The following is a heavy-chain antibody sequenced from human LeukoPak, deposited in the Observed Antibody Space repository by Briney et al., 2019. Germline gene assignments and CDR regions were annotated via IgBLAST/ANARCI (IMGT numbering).Heavy chain of an antibody. Sequence: TGGSLRLSCAASGFTFSSYGMHWVRQAPGKGLEWVAFIRYDGSNKYYADSVKGRFTISRDNAKNSLYLQMNSLRAEDTAFYYCARDLRGSPIYSSNWYSAFDYWGQGTLVTVSS. D-gene: IGHD6-13*01. CDR2: IRYDGSNK. CDR1: GFTFSSYG. CDR3: ARDLRGSPIYSSNWYSAFDY. J-gene: IGHJ4*02. V-gene: IGHV3-30*02.